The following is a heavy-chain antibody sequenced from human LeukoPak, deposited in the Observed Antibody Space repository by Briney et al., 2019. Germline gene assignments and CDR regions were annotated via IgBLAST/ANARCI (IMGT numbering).Heavy chain of an antibody. J-gene: IGHJ4*02. CDR3: ARGFSYCSGGSCYLDY. CDR1: GGSFGGYY. CDR2: INHSGST. D-gene: IGHD2-15*01. Sequence: KPSETLSLTCAVYGGSFGGYYWSWIRQPPGKGLEWIGEINHSGSTNYNPSLKSRVTISVDTSKNQFSLKLSSVTAADTAVYYCARGFSYCSGGSCYLDYWGQGTLVTVSS. V-gene: IGHV4-34*01.